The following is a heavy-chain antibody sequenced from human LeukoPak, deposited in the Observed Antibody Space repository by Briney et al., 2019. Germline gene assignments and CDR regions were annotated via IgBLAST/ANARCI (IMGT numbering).Heavy chain of an antibody. CDR2: MSLNGTT. CDR1: GGSINSYY. J-gene: IGHJ5*02. D-gene: IGHD1-26*01. Sequence: SETLSLTCSVSGGSINSYYWSWIRQPAGKGLEWIGRMSLNGTTNYNPSLKSRVTMSVDTSKKKFSLKLRYVIAADTAVYYCARDRSSGSYRIWFDPWGQGTLVTVSS. CDR3: ARDRSSGSYRIWFDP. V-gene: IGHV4-4*07.